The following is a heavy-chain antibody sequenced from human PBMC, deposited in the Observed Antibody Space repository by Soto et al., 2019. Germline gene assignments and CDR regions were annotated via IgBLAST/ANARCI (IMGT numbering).Heavy chain of an antibody. CDR3: ARGELLITGTTWFDP. CDR2: ISAYNGNT. Sequence: ASVNVSCQASGYTFTSYGISWVRQAPGQGLEWMGWISAYNGNTNYAQKLQGRVTMTTDTSTSTAYMELRSLRSDDTAVYYCARGELLITGTTWFDPWGQGTLVTVSS. CDR1: GYTFTSYG. D-gene: IGHD1-7*01. V-gene: IGHV1-18*01. J-gene: IGHJ5*02.